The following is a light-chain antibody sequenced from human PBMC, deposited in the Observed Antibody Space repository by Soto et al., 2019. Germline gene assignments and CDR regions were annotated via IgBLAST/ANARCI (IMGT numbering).Light chain of an antibody. CDR3: HHYNHWPWT. Sequence: EIVMTQSPVTLSVSPGERVTLSCRASQSISSDLAWYQLKPGQAPRLLMYVASPRATGVPARFTGSGSETEFTLTISSLQSDDFGVYYCHHYNHWPWTFGQGTRVEIK. J-gene: IGKJ1*01. CDR2: VAS. V-gene: IGKV3-15*01. CDR1: QSISSD.